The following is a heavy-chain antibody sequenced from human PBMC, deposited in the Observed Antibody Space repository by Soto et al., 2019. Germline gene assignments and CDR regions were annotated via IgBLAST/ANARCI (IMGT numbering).Heavy chain of an antibody. V-gene: IGHV1-69*02. D-gene: IGHD5-12*01. CDR2: IIPILGIA. CDR1: GGTFSSYT. Sequence: QVQLVQSGAEVKKPGSSVKVSCKASGGTFSSYTISWVRQAPGQGLEWMGRIIPILGIANYAQKFQGRGTITADKSTSTAYMELSSLRSEDTAVYYCARGRETGGYIVYFDYWGQGTLVTVSS. J-gene: IGHJ4*02. CDR3: ARGRETGGYIVYFDY.